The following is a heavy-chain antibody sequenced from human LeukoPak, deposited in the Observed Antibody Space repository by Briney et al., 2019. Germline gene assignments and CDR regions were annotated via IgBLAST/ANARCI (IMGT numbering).Heavy chain of an antibody. Sequence: GASVKVSCKASGYTFTGYYMHWARQAPGQGLEWMGWINPNSGGTNYAQKFQGRGTMTRDTSISTAYMELSRLRSDDTAVYYCARANGGVVVPAATPYYFDYWGQGTLVTVSS. CDR2: INPNSGGT. D-gene: IGHD2-2*01. J-gene: IGHJ4*02. V-gene: IGHV1-2*02. CDR1: GYTFTGYY. CDR3: ARANGGVVVPAATPYYFDY.